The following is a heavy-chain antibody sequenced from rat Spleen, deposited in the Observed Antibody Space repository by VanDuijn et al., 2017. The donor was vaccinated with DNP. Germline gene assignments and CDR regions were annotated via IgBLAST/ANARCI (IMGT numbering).Heavy chain of an antibody. Sequence: EVQLQESGSGLVKPSQSLSLTCSVTGYSITSNYWGWIRKFPGNKLEYIGHISYSGSTNYNPALKSRLSITRDTSKNQFFLQLNSVTTEDTATYYSVRGHPPRGFDYWGQGVMVTVSS. CDR3: VRGHPPRGFDY. J-gene: IGHJ2*01. CDR2: ISYSGST. CDR1: GYSITSNY. D-gene: IGHD3-8*01. V-gene: IGHV3-1*01.